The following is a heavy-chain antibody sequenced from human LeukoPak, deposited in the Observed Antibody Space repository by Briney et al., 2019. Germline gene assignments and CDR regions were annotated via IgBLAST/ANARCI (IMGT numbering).Heavy chain of an antibody. CDR3: AKLFTNEIVVDVY. Sequence: GGSLRLSCAASGFTFSSYGMHWVRQAPGKGLEWVAVISYDGSNKYYADSVKGRFTISRGNSKNTLYLQMNSLRAEDTAVYYCAKLFTNEIVVDVYWGQGTLVTVSS. D-gene: IGHD3-22*01. J-gene: IGHJ4*02. V-gene: IGHV3-30*18. CDR2: ISYDGSNK. CDR1: GFTFSSYG.